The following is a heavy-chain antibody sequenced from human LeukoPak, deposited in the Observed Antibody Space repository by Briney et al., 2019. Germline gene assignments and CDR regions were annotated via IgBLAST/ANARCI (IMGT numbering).Heavy chain of an antibody. D-gene: IGHD5-18*01. J-gene: IGHJ4*02. CDR1: GYTFTDYE. V-gene: IGHV1-8*01. CDR2: TNPSSRNR. CDR3: ARNPSRSDTYFDL. Sequence: ASVKVPCKASGYTFTDYEINWVRQASGQGLEWMGWTNPSSRNRAYAPKFEGRVTMTTDTSTSTAYTELRSLTSEDTAVYYCARNPSRSDTYFDLWGQGTLVTVSS.